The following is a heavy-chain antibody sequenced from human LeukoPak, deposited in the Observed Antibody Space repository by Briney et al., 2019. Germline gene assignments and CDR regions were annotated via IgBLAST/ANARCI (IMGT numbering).Heavy chain of an antibody. CDR2: MYFSRTP. J-gene: IGHJ4*02. D-gene: IGHD6-13*01. V-gene: IGHV4-4*07. CDR3: ARDAAIGAAGVFDS. CDR1: GGSISSYY. Sequence: SETLSLTCIVSGGSISSYYWSWIRQPAGKGLEWIGRMYFSRTPKYNPALESRVIMSVDTSKNQFSLKLTSVTAADTAVCYCARDAAIGAAGVFDSWGQGTLVIVSS.